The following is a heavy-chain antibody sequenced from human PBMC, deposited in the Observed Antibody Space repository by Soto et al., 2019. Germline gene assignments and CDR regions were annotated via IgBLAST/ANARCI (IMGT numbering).Heavy chain of an antibody. CDR3: ARENDYSFDY. CDR2: MYPAGST. CDR1: GGSISNRGYS. Sequence: PSETLSLTCAVSGGSISNRGYSWSWIRQPPGKGLELIGYMYPAGSTYYNPSLKSRVTLSVDGSKNQFFLKLSSVTAADTAVYYCARENDYSFDYWGQGTRVTVSS. V-gene: IGHV4-30-2*01. D-gene: IGHD4-4*01. J-gene: IGHJ4*02.